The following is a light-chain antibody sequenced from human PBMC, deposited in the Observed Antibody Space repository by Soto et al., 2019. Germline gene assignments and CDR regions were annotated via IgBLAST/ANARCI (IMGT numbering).Light chain of an antibody. J-gene: IGLJ2*01. CDR1: SSDVGGYAY. V-gene: IGLV2-14*01. CDR2: EVS. CDR3: SSYTSSTTPV. Sequence: QSALTQPASVSGSPGQSITISCTGTSSDVGGYAYVSWYQQYPGKAPKLVISEVSNRPSGVSHRFSGSKSGNTASLTISGLQAEDEPDYYCSSYTSSTTPVFGGGTKLTVL.